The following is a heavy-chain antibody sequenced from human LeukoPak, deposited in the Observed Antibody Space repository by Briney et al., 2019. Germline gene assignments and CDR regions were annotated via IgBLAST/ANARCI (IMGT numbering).Heavy chain of an antibody. J-gene: IGHJ4*02. CDR2: INTNGGST. V-gene: IGHV3-64*01. CDR1: GFMFSNYD. D-gene: IGHD5-18*01. Sequence: GGSLRLSCAASGFMFSNYDMHWVRQAPGKGLEYVSHINTNGGSTYYAISVKGIFTISRDNSKNTLYLQMGSLRAEDMAVYYCARGRGYIYGYDYWGQGTLVTVSS. CDR3: ARGRGYIYGYDY.